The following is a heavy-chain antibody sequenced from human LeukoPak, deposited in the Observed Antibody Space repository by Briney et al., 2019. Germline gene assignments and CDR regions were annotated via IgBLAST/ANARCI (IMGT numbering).Heavy chain of an antibody. CDR2: IYPSDSDT. Sequence: GESLKISCKGSGYTFSTSWIGWVRQMPGKGLEWMGIIYPSDSDTRYSPSFEGQVTIPTDKSISTAYLQWSSLKASDTAIYYCARLYGSYFNYWGQGTLVTVSS. D-gene: IGHD3-10*01. CDR1: GYTFSTSW. CDR3: ARLYGSYFNY. J-gene: IGHJ4*02. V-gene: IGHV5-51*01.